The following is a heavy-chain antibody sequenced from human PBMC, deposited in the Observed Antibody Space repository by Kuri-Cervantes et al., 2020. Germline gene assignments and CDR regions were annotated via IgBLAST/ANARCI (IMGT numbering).Heavy chain of an antibody. CDR3: ARDGGYATRSWFDP. D-gene: IGHD2-8*01. CDR1: GFIFREYY. V-gene: IGHV3-11*01. J-gene: IGHJ5*02. CDR2: ISSSGSTV. Sequence: GGSLRLSCAASGFIFREYYMSWIRQAPGKGLEWLSYISSSGSTVYYADSVKGRFTVSRDNARKSLFLQMNSLKAEDTAVYYCARDGGYATRSWFDPWGQGTLVTVSS.